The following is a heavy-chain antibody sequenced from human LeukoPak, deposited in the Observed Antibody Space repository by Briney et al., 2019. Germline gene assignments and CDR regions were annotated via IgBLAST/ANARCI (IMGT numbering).Heavy chain of an antibody. CDR3: AKTWFGDLEIRFDP. D-gene: IGHD3-10*01. Sequence: GGSLRLSCAACGFTFTSFPMSWVRRAPGKGLEYLSLIGADGVTTYYADSVKGRFTISGDNSNNTLYLQMNSLRAGDTAVYYCAKTWFGDLEIRFDPWGQGNLVTVSS. CDR2: IGADGVTT. CDR1: GFTFTSFP. J-gene: IGHJ5*02. V-gene: IGHV3-23*01.